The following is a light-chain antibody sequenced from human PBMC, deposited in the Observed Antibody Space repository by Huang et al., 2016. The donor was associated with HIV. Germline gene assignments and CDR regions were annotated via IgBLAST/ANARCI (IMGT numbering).Light chain of an antibody. CDR3: QQYQDWPPEALT. Sequence: EIVMTQSPVTLSVSPGERATLSCRASQSISNNLAWYQQKPGLAPRLRVYSAATRVTGIPARFSGSGSGTEFTLTISSLQSEDFAIYYCQQYQDWPPEALTFGGGTKVE. J-gene: IGKJ4*01. V-gene: IGKV3-15*01. CDR1: QSISNN. CDR2: SAA.